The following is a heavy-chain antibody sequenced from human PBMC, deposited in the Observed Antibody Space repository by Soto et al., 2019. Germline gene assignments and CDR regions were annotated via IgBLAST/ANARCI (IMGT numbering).Heavy chain of an antibody. CDR2: ISGSSDNI. CDR3: VRDSARIVVVPRVDGDNWFDP. Sequence: GGSLRLSCAASGFTFSDYFMSRIRQAPGKGLEWVSFISGSSDNIKYADSVKGRFTISRDNAKNSLYLQMNSLRAEDTAVYYCVRDSARIVVVPRVDGDNWFDPWGQGTLVTVSS. CDR1: GFTFSDYF. J-gene: IGHJ5*02. V-gene: IGHV3-11*06. D-gene: IGHD2-2*01.